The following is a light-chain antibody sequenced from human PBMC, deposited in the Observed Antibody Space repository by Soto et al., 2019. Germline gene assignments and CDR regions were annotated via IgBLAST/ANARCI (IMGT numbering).Light chain of an antibody. CDR1: XSDVGGYNY. CDR3: SSYTSSSTYV. V-gene: IGLV2-14*01. CDR2: EVS. J-gene: IGLJ1*01. Sequence: QSALTQPASVSGSPGQSITISCTGTXSDVGGYNYVSWYQQHPGKAPKLMIYEVSNRPSGVSNRFSGSKSGNTASLTISGLQAEDEADYYCSSYTSSSTYVFGTGTKLTVL.